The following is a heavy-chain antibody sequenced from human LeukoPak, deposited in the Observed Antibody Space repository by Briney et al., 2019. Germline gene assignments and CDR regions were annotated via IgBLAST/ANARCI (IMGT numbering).Heavy chain of an antibody. J-gene: IGHJ6*02. CDR1: GGSFSGYY. CDR3: ARGTSPSYSSGWYNQYYYYGMDV. V-gene: IGHV4-34*01. Sequence: PSETLSLTCAVYGGSFSGYYWSWIRQPPGKGLEWIGEINHSGSTNYNPSLKSRVTISVDTSKNQFSLKLSSATAADTAVYYCARGTSPSYSSGWYNQYYYYGMDVWGQGTTVTVSS. D-gene: IGHD6-19*01. CDR2: INHSGST.